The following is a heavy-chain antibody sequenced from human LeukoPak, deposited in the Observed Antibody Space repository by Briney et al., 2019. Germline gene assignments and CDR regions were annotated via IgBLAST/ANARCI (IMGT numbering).Heavy chain of an antibody. D-gene: IGHD3-3*01. CDR1: GGSISSGCYY. CDR3: ARSSYYDAADALDI. Sequence: SQTLSLTCTVSGGSISSGCYYWSWIRQPAGKGLEWIGCIYTSGSTNYNPSLKSRVTISVDTSKNQLSLNMSSATAADTAVYYCARSSYYDAADALDIWGRGTKATASS. V-gene: IGHV4-61*02. J-gene: IGHJ3*02. CDR2: IYTSGST.